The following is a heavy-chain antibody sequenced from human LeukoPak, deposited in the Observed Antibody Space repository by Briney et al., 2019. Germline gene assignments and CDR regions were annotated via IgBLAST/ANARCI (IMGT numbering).Heavy chain of an antibody. CDR2: ISSSGSTI. Sequence: AGGSLRLSCAASGFTFSDYYMSWIRQAPGKGLEWVSYISSSGSTIYYADSVKGRFTISRDNAKNSLYLQMNSLRAEDTAVYYCARDGQQLGNDAFDIWGQGTMVTVSS. J-gene: IGHJ3*02. D-gene: IGHD6-13*01. V-gene: IGHV3-11*04. CDR3: ARDGQQLGNDAFDI. CDR1: GFTFSDYY.